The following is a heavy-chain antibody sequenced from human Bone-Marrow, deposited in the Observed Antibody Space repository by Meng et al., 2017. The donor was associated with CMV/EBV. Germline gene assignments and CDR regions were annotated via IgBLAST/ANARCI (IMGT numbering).Heavy chain of an antibody. Sequence: GESLKISCAASGFTFSSYWMHWVRQAPGKGLEWVAVISYDGSNKYYADSVKGRFTISRDNSKNTLYLQMNSLRAEDTAVYYCARDRENYGGLNWGQGTRVTGYS. CDR2: ISYDGSNK. CDR3: ARDRENYGGLN. V-gene: IGHV3-30*03. J-gene: IGHJ4*02. D-gene: IGHD4-23*01. CDR1: GFTFSSYW.